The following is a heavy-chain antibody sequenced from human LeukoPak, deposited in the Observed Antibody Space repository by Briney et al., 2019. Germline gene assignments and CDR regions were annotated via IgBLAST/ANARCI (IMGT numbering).Heavy chain of an antibody. Sequence: SETLSLTCAVYGGSFSGYYWSWIRQPPGKGLEWIGEINHSGSTNYNPSLKSRVTISVDTSENQFSLKLSSVTAADTAVYYCARGKGDYDHFDYWGQGTLVTVSS. CDR1: GGSFSGYY. V-gene: IGHV4-34*01. J-gene: IGHJ4*02. CDR2: INHSGST. CDR3: ARGKGDYDHFDY. D-gene: IGHD4-17*01.